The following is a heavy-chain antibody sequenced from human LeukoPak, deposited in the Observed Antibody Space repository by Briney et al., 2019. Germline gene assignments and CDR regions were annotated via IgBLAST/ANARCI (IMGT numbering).Heavy chain of an antibody. CDR1: GGSISSGSYY. CDR3: ARGRGAYYGSGSYYKKGFDY. D-gene: IGHD3-10*01. V-gene: IGHV4-61*02. J-gene: IGHJ4*02. Sequence: TLSLTCTVSGGSISSGSYYWSWIRQPAGKGLEWIGRIYTSGSTNYNPSLKSRVTISVDTSKDQFSLKLSSVTAADTAVYYCARGRGAYYGSGSYYKKGFDYWGQGTLVTVSS. CDR2: IYTSGST.